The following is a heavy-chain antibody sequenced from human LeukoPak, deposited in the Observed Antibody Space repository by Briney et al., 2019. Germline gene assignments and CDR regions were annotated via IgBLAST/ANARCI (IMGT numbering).Heavy chain of an antibody. CDR3: ARGLSLSPIVRSLPHSSGKVVSFDY. J-gene: IGHJ4*02. Sequence: PSETLSLTCTVSGGSISSYYWSWIRQPAGKGLEWIGRIYTSGSTNYNPSLKSRVTMSVDTSKNQFSLKLSSVTAADTAVYYCARGLSLSPIVRSLPHSSGKVVSFDYWGQGTLVTVSS. V-gene: IGHV4-4*07. CDR2: IYTSGST. D-gene: IGHD6-19*01. CDR1: GGSISSYY.